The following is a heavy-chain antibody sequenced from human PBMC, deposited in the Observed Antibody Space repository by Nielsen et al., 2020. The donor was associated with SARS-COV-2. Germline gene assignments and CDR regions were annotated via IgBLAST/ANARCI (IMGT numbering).Heavy chain of an antibody. CDR3: ARVEPEGVYRYYYGMDV. D-gene: IGHD2-8*01. CDR2: TFYRSKWSS. CDR1: GDSVSSNTAT. Sequence: SETLSLTCAISGDSVSSNTATWNWIRQSPSRGLEWLGRTFYRSKWSSDYAVSVKSRITINADTSKNQFSLQLRSVTPEDTAVYYCARVEPEGVYRYYYGMDVWGQGTTVTVSS. J-gene: IGHJ6*02. V-gene: IGHV6-1*01.